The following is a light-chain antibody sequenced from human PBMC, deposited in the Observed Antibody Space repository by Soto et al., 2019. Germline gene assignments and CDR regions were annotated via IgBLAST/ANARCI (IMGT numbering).Light chain of an antibody. CDR1: QSVSSN. V-gene: IGKV3-15*01. CDR3: QQYNNCPPLFT. Sequence: EIVMTQSPATLSVSPGERATLSCRASQSVSSNLAWYQPKPGQAPRLLIYGASTRATGIPARFSGSGSGTEFTLTISSLQSEDFAVYYCQQYNNCPPLFTFGPGTKVDIK. CDR2: GAS. J-gene: IGKJ3*01.